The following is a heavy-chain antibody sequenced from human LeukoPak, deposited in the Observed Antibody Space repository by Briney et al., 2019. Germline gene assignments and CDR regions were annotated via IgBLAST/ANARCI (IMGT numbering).Heavy chain of an antibody. Sequence: SETLSLTCAVYGGSFSGYYWSWIRQPPGKGLEWIGEINHSGSTNYNPSLKSRVTISVDTSKNQFSLKLSSVTAADTAVYYCARFATTVVTSRAFDIWGQGTMVTVSS. V-gene: IGHV4-34*01. CDR2: INHSGST. CDR1: GGSFSGYY. CDR3: ARFATTVVTSRAFDI. J-gene: IGHJ3*02. D-gene: IGHD4-23*01.